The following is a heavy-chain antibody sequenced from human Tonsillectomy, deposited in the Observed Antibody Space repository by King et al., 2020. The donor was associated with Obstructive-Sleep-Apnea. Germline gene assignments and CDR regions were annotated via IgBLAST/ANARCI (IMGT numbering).Heavy chain of an antibody. Sequence: QLVQSGAEVKKPGASVKVSCKASGYTFTSYGISWVRQAPGQGLEWMGWISAYNSNTNYAQKLQGRVTMTTDTSTSTAYMELRSLRSDDTAVYYCARDNKYCTNGVCDDYWGQGTLVTVSS. CDR2: ISAYNSNT. D-gene: IGHD2-8*01. V-gene: IGHV1-18*04. CDR3: ARDNKYCTNGVCDDY. CDR1: GYTFTSYG. J-gene: IGHJ4*02.